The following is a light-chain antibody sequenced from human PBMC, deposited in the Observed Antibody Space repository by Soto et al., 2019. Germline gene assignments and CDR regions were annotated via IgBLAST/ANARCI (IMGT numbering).Light chain of an antibody. V-gene: IGKV4-1*01. Sequence: DVMLTTYSPAMPASLGERATINCKSSQNVLTSANNNNFLAWYQQRPGQPPKLLISWASTRESGVPDRFSGSGSGTDFTLTISTVQAEDVAVYYCQQYYSVPYTFGQGTKVDIK. J-gene: IGKJ2*01. CDR2: WAS. CDR1: QNVLTSANNNNF. CDR3: QQYYSVPYT.